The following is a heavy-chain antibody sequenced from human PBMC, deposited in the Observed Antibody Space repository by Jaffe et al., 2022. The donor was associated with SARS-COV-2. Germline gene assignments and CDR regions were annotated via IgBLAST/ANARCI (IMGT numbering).Heavy chain of an antibody. V-gene: IGHV1-46*02. CDR3: ARVHVEGAMFDF. Sequence: QVQLVQSGAEVKKPGASVKVSCKASGYNFNGYFFAWVRQAPGQGLEWMGIINPKGGATDYSQKLQGRVTMTSDRSTNTVYMELHSLTSDDTAMYYCARVHVEGAMFDFWGQGALVTVSS. CDR1: GYNFNGYF. CDR2: INPKGGAT. J-gene: IGHJ4*02. D-gene: IGHD1-26*01.